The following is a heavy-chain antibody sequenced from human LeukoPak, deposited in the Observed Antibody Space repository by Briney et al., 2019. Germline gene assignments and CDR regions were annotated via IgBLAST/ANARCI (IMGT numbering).Heavy chain of an antibody. CDR1: GGSISSYY. D-gene: IGHD6-13*01. Sequence: SETLSLTCTVSGGSISSYYWSWIRQPPGKGLEWIGYIYYSGSTNYNPSLKSRVTISVDTSKNQFSLKLSSVTAADTAVYYRARADYSSTWSHDYYYMDVWGKGTTVTVSS. CDR2: IYYSGST. J-gene: IGHJ6*03. V-gene: IGHV4-59*08. CDR3: ARADYSSTWSHDYYYMDV.